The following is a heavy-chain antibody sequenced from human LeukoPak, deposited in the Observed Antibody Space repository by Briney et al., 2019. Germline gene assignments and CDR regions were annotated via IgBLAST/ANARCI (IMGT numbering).Heavy chain of an antibody. J-gene: IGHJ4*02. CDR1: GGSISSSGYY. D-gene: IGHD5-18*01. Sequence: SETLSLTCTVSGGSISSSGYYWGWNRQPPGKGLEWIASIYYSGSTYYNNPSLKSRVTISVDTSKNQFSLKLSSVTAADTAVYYCARSGYKFLVDYWGQGTLVTVSS. CDR3: ARSGYKFLVDY. CDR2: IYYSGST. V-gene: IGHV4-39*01.